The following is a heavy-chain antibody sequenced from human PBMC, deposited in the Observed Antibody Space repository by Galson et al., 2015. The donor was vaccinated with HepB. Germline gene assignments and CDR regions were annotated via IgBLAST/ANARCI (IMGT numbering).Heavy chain of an antibody. CDR3: ARRNSGYPY. D-gene: IGHD5-12*01. Sequence: SETLSLTCAVYGGSFSGYYWSWIRQPPGKGLEWIEEINHSGSTNYNPSLKSRVTISVDTSKNQFSLKLSSVTAADTAVYYCARRNSGYPYWGQGTLVTVSS. CDR1: GGSFSGYY. V-gene: IGHV4-34*01. CDR2: INHSGST. J-gene: IGHJ4*02.